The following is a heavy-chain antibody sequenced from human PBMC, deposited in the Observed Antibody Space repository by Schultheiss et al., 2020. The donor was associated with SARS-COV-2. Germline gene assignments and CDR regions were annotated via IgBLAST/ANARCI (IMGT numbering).Heavy chain of an antibody. CDR3: ARDYSGSYSWFDY. Sequence: AGSLRLSCAASGFTFSSYGMHWVRQAPGKGLEWVAVIWYDGSNKYYADSVKGRFTISRDNSKNTLYLQMNSLRAEDTAVYYCARDYSGSYSWFDYWGQGTLVTVSS. CDR1: GFTFSSYG. CDR2: IWYDGSNK. D-gene: IGHD1-26*01. J-gene: IGHJ4*02. V-gene: IGHV3-33*01.